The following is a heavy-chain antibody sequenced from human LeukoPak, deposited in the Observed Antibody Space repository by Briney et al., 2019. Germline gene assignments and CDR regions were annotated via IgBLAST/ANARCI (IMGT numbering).Heavy chain of an antibody. D-gene: IGHD4-17*01. CDR1: GFTFSSYS. Sequence: GGSLRLSCAASGFTFSSYSMNWVRQAPGKGLEWVSSISSSSSYIYYADSVKGRFTISRDNAKNSLYLQMNSLRAEDTAVYYCAREGGDYGDADGYWGQGTLVTVSS. J-gene: IGHJ4*02. V-gene: IGHV3-21*01. CDR3: AREGGDYGDADGY. CDR2: ISSSSSYI.